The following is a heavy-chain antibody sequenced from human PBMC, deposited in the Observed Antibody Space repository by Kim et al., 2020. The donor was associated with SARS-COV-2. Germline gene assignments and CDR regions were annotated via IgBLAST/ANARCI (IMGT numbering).Heavy chain of an antibody. CDR1: GYTFTSYA. CDR3: ARAQRMYYYDSSGYCDY. V-gene: IGHV7-4-1*02. D-gene: IGHD3-22*01. CDR2: IKTNTGNP. Sequence: ASVKVSCKASGYTFTSYAMNWVRQAPGQGLEWMGWIKTNTGNPTYAQGFTGRFVFSLDTSVSTAYLQISSLKAEDTAVYYCARAQRMYYYDSSGYCDYWGQGTLVTVSS. J-gene: IGHJ4*02.